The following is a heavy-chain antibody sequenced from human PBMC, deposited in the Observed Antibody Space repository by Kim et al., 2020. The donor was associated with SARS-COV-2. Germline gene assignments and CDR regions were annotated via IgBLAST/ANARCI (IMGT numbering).Heavy chain of an antibody. CDR2: GNT. V-gene: IGHV1-8*01. J-gene: IGHJ6*02. CDR3: ARRHLSMDV. Sequence: GNTGYAQRFQGRVTMTRKTSISTAYMELSSLRSEDTAVYFCARRHLSMDVWGQGTTVTVSS.